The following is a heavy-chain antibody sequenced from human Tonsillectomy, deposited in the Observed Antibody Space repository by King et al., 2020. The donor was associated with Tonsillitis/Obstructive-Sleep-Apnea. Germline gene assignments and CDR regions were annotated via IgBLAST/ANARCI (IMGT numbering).Heavy chain of an antibody. CDR3: ARLSEGQLAQDY. CDR2: IYYSGST. CDR1: GGSISSSSYY. Sequence: QLQESGPGLVKPSETLSLTCTVSGGSISSSSYYWGWIRQPPGKGLEWIGSIYYSGSTYYNPSLKSRVTISVDTSKNQFSLKLSSVTAADTAVYYCARLSEGQLAQDYWGQGTLVTVSS. D-gene: IGHD6-6*01. J-gene: IGHJ4*02. V-gene: IGHV4-39*01.